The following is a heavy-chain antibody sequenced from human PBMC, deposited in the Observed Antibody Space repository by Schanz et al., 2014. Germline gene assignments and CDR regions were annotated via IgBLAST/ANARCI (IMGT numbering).Heavy chain of an antibody. CDR2: MNPSSGGT. CDR3: ARESVSRTRLFDP. V-gene: IGHV1-2*02. CDR1: GYTLTNFD. Sequence: QVQLVQSGSEVKKPGASVKVSCKASGYTLTNFDINWVRQAPGQGLEWMGWMNPSSGGTNYAQNFQGRVTMTKDTSINTVYMELSTLTSDDTAVYYCARESVSRTRLFDPWGQGTLVTVSS. J-gene: IGHJ5*02. D-gene: IGHD3-3*01.